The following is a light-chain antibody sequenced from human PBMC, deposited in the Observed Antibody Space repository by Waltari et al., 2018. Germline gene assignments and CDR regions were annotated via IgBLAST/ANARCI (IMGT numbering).Light chain of an antibody. CDR1: QDIDDY. J-gene: IGKJ5*01. Sequence: DIQMTQSPSSLSASVGDKVTITCQASQDIDDYLSWYQQKPGKAPNLLIYGASNLKTGVPSRFSGSGSGTDFTFTISSLQPEDIATYYCQQYNNVPITFGQGTRLE. CDR3: QQYNNVPIT. CDR2: GAS. V-gene: IGKV1-33*01.